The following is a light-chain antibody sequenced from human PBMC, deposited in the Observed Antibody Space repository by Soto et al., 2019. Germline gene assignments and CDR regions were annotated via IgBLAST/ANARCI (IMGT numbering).Light chain of an antibody. CDR3: LQRSNWPLT. Sequence: EIVLTQSPATLSLSTGERATLSCRASQSVGSYLAWYQQKPGQAPRLLIYDASNRATGIPARFSGSGSRTDFALTISSLEPEDFAVYYCLQRSNWPLTFGGGTKVEIK. CDR2: DAS. CDR1: QSVGSY. V-gene: IGKV3-11*01. J-gene: IGKJ4*01.